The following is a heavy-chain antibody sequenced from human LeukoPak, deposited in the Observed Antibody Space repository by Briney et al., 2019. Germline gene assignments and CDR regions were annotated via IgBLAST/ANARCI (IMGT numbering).Heavy chain of an antibody. CDR2: IYYSGDT. D-gene: IGHD6-19*01. CDR1: GGSITGYY. Sequence: PSEILSLTCTVSGGSITGYYWNWIRQPPGKGLEWIGYIYYSGDTYYNPSLKSRVTISVDTSKKQFSLRLSSVTAADTAVYYCARHTYNSGWYYFDYWGQGTLVTVSS. V-gene: IGHV4-59*08. CDR3: ARHTYNSGWYYFDY. J-gene: IGHJ4*02.